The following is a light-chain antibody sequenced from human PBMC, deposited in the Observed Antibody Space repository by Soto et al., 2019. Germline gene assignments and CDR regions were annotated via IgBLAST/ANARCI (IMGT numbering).Light chain of an antibody. J-gene: IGKJ2*01. CDR3: LQYNNWPYT. V-gene: IGKV3-15*01. CDR1: QSVSTK. CDR2: GAS. Sequence: EIVMTQSPVTLSVSPGERGTLSCRAGQSVSTKLLWYQQKPGQAPRLLIYGASTRATGIPARFSGGGSGTEFSLTISSLQSEDFAVYYCLQYNNWPYTFGQGTRVEI.